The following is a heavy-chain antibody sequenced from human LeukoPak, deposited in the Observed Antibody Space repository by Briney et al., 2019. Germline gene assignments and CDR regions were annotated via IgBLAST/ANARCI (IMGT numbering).Heavy chain of an antibody. CDR1: GGSISSYY. Sequence: SETLSLTCTVAGGSISSYYWSWIRQPPGKGLEWIGYIYYSGSTNYNPSLKSRVTISVDTSKNQFSLKLSSVTAADTAVYYCARVPVDTFELSYWGQGTLVTVSS. D-gene: IGHD3-16*01. CDR2: IYYSGST. CDR3: ARVPVDTFELSY. J-gene: IGHJ4*02. V-gene: IGHV4-59*01.